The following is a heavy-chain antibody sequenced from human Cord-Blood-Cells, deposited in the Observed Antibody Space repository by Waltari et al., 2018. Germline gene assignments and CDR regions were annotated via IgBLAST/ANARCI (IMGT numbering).Heavy chain of an antibody. CDR1: GGTFSSYT. Sequence: QVQLVQSGAAVKKPGSSVKVSCKASGGTFSSYTISWVRQAPGQGLEWMGRIIPILGIANYAQKFQGSVTITAEKSTSTAYMWLSSMRSEDTAVYYCASSSMVQGVINWFDPWGQGSLFTVSS. J-gene: IGHJ5*02. CDR2: IIPILGIA. D-gene: IGHD3-10*01. V-gene: IGHV1-69*02. CDR3: ASSSMVQGVINWFDP.